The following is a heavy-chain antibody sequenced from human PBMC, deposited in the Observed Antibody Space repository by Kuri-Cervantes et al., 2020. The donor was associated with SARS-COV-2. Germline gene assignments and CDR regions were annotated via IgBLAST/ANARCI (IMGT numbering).Heavy chain of an antibody. Sequence: ASVKVSCKASGYTFTGYYMHWVRQAPGQGLEWMGWINPNSGGTNYAQKFQGRVTMTRDTSISTAYMELSRLRSDDTAVYYCAKVYYDFWSGYYNYYYYMDVWGKGTTVTVSS. CDR2: INPNSGGT. CDR3: AKVYYDFWSGYYNYYYYMDV. V-gene: IGHV1-2*02. D-gene: IGHD3-3*01. J-gene: IGHJ6*03. CDR1: GYTFTGYY.